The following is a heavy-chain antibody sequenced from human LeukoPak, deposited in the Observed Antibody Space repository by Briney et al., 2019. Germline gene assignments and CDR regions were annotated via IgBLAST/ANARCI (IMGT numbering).Heavy chain of an antibody. CDR3: AREAYYYYYMDV. V-gene: IGHV3-21*01. J-gene: IGHJ6*03. CDR2: ISSSSSYI. Sequence: GSLKLSFAASGFTFSSYSMNWVRQAPGKGLEWVSSISSSSSYIYYADSVKGRFTISRDNAKNSLYLQMNSLRAEDTAVYYCAREAYYYYYMDVWGKGTTVTVSS. CDR1: GFTFSSYS.